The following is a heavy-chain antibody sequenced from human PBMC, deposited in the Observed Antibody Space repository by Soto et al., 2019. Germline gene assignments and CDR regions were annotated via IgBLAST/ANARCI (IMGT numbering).Heavy chain of an antibody. CDR2: INAGNGNT. CDR1: GYTFTTYA. CDR3: ARAVAVPADFDY. J-gene: IGHJ4*02. D-gene: IGHD6-19*01. Sequence: QVQLVQSGAEEKKPGASVKVSCKASGYTFTTYAMHWVRQAPGQRLERMGWINAGNGNTKYSQKFQGRVTITRDTAASTAYRELSSLRSEDTAVYYCARAVAVPADFDYWGQGTLVTVSS. V-gene: IGHV1-3*05.